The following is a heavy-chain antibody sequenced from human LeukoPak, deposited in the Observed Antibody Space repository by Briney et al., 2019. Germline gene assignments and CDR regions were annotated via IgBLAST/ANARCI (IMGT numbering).Heavy chain of an antibody. J-gene: IGHJ6*02. CDR1: GFTFSSYG. D-gene: IGHD3-10*01. CDR3: ATGEGYYYYYGMDV. Sequence: QPGGSLRLSCAASGFTFSSYGMHWVRQAPGKGLEWVAVISYDGSNKYYADSVKGRFTISRDNSKNTLYLQMNSLRAEDTAVYCCATGEGYYYYYGMDVWGQGTTVTVSS. V-gene: IGHV3-30*03. CDR2: ISYDGSNK.